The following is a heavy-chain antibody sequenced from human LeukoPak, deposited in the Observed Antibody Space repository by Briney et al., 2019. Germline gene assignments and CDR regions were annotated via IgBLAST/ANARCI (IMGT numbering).Heavy chain of an antibody. CDR2: ISGSGGST. D-gene: IGHD3-22*01. CDR3: AKAGKYYDSSGYLPAYFDY. Sequence: GGSLRLSYAASGFTFSSYAMSWVRQAPGKGLEWVSAISGSGGSTYYADSVKGRFTISRDNSKNTLYLQMNSLRAEDTAVYYCAKAGKYYDSSGYLPAYFDYWGQGTLVTVSS. V-gene: IGHV3-23*01. J-gene: IGHJ4*02. CDR1: GFTFSSYA.